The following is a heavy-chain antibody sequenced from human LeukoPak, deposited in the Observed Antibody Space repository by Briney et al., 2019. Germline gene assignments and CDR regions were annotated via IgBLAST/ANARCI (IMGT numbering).Heavy chain of an antibody. CDR1: GFTFSSYS. J-gene: IGHJ6*02. CDR2: ISSSSSTI. Sequence: GGSLRLSCAASGFTFSSYSMNWVRQAPGKGLEWVSYISSSSSTIYYADSVKGRFTISRDNAKNSLYLQMNSLRAEDTAVYYCARDPLILRYGDYYYYGMDVWGQGTTVTVSS. CDR3: ARDPLILRYGDYYYYGMDV. D-gene: IGHD4-17*01. V-gene: IGHV3-48*01.